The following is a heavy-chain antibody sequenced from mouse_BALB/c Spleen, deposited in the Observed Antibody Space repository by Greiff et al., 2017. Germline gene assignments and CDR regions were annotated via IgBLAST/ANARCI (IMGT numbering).Heavy chain of an antibody. V-gene: IGHV1-87*01. Sequence: QVQLQQSGAELARPGASVKLSCKASGYTLTSYWMQWVKQRPGQGLEWIGAIYPGDGDTRYTQKFKGKATLTADKSSSTAYMQLSSLASEDSAVYYCAKEYGNFAYWGQGTLVTVSA. CDR3: AKEYGNFAY. CDR2: IYPGDGDT. J-gene: IGHJ3*01. CDR1: GYTLTSYW. D-gene: IGHD2-10*02.